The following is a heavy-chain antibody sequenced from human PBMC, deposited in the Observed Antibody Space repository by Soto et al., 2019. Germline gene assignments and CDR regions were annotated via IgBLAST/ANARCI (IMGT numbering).Heavy chain of an antibody. CDR3: AKGGHIVVVPAAILFDD. CDR1: GFTFSSYA. D-gene: IGHD2-2*01. CDR2: ISGSGGST. Sequence: GGSLRLSCAASGFTFSSYAMSWFRQAPGKGLEWVSAISGSGGSTYYADSVKGRFTISRDNSKNTLYLQMNSLRAEDTAVYYCAKGGHIVVVPAAILFDDWGQGTLVTVSS. V-gene: IGHV3-23*01. J-gene: IGHJ5*02.